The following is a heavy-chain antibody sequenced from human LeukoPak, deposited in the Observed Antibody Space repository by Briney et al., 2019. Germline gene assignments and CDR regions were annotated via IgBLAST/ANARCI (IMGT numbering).Heavy chain of an antibody. Sequence: GGSLRLSCAASGFTVSSNYMSWVRQAPGKGLEWVSVIYSGGSTYYADSVKGRFTISRDNSKNTLYLQMNSLRAEDTAVYYCARDGRPYQTSSGWYGSPYWYFDLWGRGTLVTVSS. D-gene: IGHD6-19*01. CDR1: GFTVSSNY. CDR2: IYSGGST. J-gene: IGHJ2*01. CDR3: ARDGRPYQTSSGWYGSPYWYFDL. V-gene: IGHV3-53*01.